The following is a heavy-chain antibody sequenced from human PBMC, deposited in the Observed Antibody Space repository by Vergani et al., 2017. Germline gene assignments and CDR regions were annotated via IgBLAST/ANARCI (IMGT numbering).Heavy chain of an antibody. CDR3: ARVPIVVGGLAGAFDI. V-gene: IGHV4-59*01. J-gene: IGHJ3*02. D-gene: IGHD2-21*01. Sequence: QVQLQESGPGLVKPSETLSLTCTVSGGSIRSYYWSWIRQPPGKGLEWIGYIYYSGSTNYNPSLKSRVTISVDTSKNQFSLKLSSVTAADTAVYYCARVPIVVGGLAGAFDIWGQGTMVTVSS. CDR1: GGSIRSYY. CDR2: IYYSGST.